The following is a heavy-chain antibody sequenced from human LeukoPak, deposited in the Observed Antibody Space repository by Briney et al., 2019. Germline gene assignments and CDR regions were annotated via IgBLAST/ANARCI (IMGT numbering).Heavy chain of an antibody. J-gene: IGHJ6*03. Sequence: GGSLRLSCAASGFTVSSNYMSWVRQAPGKGLEWVSVIDSGGSTYYADSVKGRFTISRDNSRNTLYLQMNSLRAEDTAVYYCARSTVVTGRYYYYYRDGWGKGTTVSVSS. V-gene: IGHV3-53*01. CDR2: IDSGGST. D-gene: IGHD4-23*01. CDR3: ARSTVVTGRYYYYYRDG. CDR1: GFTVSSNY.